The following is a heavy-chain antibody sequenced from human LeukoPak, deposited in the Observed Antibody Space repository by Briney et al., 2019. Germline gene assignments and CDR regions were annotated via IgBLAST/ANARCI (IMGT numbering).Heavy chain of an antibody. CDR2: ISSSSSYI. V-gene: IGHV3-21*01. CDR1: GFTFSSYG. D-gene: IGHD2-2*01. CDR3: ASQGYEDY. Sequence: PGGSLRLSCAASGFTFSSYGMNWVRQAPGKGLEWASSISSSSSYIYYADSVKGRFTISKDNAKNSLYLQMNSLRAEGTAVYYCASQGYEDYWGQGTLVTVSS. J-gene: IGHJ4*02.